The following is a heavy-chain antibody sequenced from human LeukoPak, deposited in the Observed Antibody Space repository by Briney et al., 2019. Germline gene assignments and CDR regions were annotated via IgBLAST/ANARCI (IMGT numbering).Heavy chain of an antibody. CDR1: GYTFTSYV. J-gene: IGHJ4*02. CDR2: MNPNSGNT. CDR3: AREVGDY. D-gene: IGHD1-26*01. Sequence: ASVKVSCKASGYTFTSYVFTGVGRALGQGLEWMGWMNPNSGNTGYAQKFQGRVTMTRNTSISTAYMELSSLRSEDTAVYYCAREVGDYWGQGTLVTVSS. V-gene: IGHV1-8*01.